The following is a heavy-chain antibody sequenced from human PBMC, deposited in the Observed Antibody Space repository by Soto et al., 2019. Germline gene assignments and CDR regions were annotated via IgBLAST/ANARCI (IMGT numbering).Heavy chain of an antibody. V-gene: IGHV4-4*02. J-gene: IGHJ4*02. CDR3: ARDHHYRNSWSFDS. CDR2: IFHGGTI. D-gene: IGHD6-13*01. Sequence: QVQLQESGPGLVKPSGTLSLTCAVSGGSMDSSDWWNWVRQPPGKGLEWIGEIFHGGTIIYNPSLKSRVTISVDKSRNQFSLELTSVTAADTAVYYCARDHHYRNSWSFDSWGQGTLVTVSS. CDR1: GGSMDSSDW.